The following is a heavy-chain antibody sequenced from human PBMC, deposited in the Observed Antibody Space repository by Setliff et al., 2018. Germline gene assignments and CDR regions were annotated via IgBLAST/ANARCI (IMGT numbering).Heavy chain of an antibody. CDR2: IGHDDIT. D-gene: IGHD7-27*01. CDR1: GFTFYNSA. CDR3: VRDLHWGFDY. Sequence: GGSLRLSCAASGFTFYNSAMSWVRQAPGKGLEWISLIGHDDITYYADSVKGRFTVSRDISKNTVYLQVNSLRAEDTAVYYCVRDLHWGFDYWGLGTLVTVSS. V-gene: IGHV3-23*01. J-gene: IGHJ4*02.